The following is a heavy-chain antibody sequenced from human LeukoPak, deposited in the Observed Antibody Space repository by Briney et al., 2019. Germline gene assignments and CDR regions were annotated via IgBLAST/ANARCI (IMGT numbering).Heavy chain of an antibody. J-gene: IGHJ4*02. CDR1: GFTFSSYN. D-gene: IGHD3-10*01. V-gene: IGHV3-21*03. Sequence: PGGSLRLSCAASGFTFSSYNMNWVRQAPGKGLEWVSSITSSSNYIYYADSMKGRFTISRDNAKNSLYLQMNSLRAEDTTVYYCARDCWDYGSGSYCGIDYWGQGTLVTVSS. CDR2: ITSSSNYI. CDR3: ARDCWDYGSGSYCGIDY.